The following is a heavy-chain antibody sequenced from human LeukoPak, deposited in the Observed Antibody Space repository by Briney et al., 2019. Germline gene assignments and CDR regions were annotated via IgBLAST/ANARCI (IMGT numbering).Heavy chain of an antibody. D-gene: IGHD6-19*01. Sequence: GRSLRLSCAASGFTFSSYAMHWARQAPGKGLEWVAVISYDGSNKYYADSVKGRFTISRDNSKNTLYLQMNSLRAEDTAVYYCARVPVAGSFGYWGQGTLVTVSS. J-gene: IGHJ4*02. CDR3: ARVPVAGSFGY. V-gene: IGHV3-30*04. CDR2: ISYDGSNK. CDR1: GFTFSSYA.